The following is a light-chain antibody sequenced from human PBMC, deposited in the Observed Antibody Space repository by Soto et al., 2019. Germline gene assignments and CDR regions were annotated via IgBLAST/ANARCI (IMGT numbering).Light chain of an antibody. Sequence: DIQMTQSPSTLSASVGDRVTITCRASQSIRSWLAWYQQKPGYAPKLLIYDATFLESGVPSRFSGRGSGTEFTLTISSLQPVDFATYYCQQYGSVPYTFGQGTKLEIK. J-gene: IGKJ2*01. CDR2: DAT. CDR3: QQYGSVPYT. CDR1: QSIRSW. V-gene: IGKV1-5*01.